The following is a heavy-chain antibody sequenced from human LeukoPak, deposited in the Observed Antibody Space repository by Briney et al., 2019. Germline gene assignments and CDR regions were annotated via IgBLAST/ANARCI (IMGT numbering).Heavy chain of an antibody. CDR3: ARDRVVGLGIDNAFDI. D-gene: IGHD2-15*01. J-gene: IGHJ3*02. CDR2: IIPVFGTA. Sequence: SVKVSCKASGGTFSSYAISWVRQAPGQGLERMGGIIPVFGTANYAQKFQGRVTITADESTSTAYMELSSLRSEDTAVYYCARDRVVGLGIDNAFDIWGHGTMVTVSS. V-gene: IGHV1-69*13. CDR1: GGTFSSYA.